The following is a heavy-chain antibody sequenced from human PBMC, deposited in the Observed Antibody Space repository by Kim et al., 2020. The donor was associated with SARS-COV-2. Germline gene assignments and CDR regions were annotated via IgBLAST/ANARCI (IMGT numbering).Heavy chain of an antibody. Sequence: GGSLRLSCAASGFTFSSYNMNWVRQAPGKGLEWVSSISTSSRYIYYADSVKGRFTISRDNAKNSLYLQMNSLRAEDTAVYYCTHSISLSYWGQGTLVTVSS. CDR2: ISTSSRYI. J-gene: IGHJ4*02. CDR1: GFTFSSYN. CDR3: THSISLSY. V-gene: IGHV3-21*01. D-gene: IGHD6-13*01.